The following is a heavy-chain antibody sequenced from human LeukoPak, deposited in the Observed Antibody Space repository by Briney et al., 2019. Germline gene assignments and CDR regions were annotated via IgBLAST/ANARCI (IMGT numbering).Heavy chain of an antibody. D-gene: IGHD3-10*01. V-gene: IGHV3-43D*04. CDR1: GFTFDDYA. J-gene: IGHJ4*02. Sequence: GGSLRLSCAASGFTFDDYAMHWVRQAPGKGLEWVSLISWGGGSTYYADSVKGRFTISRDNSKNSLYLHMNSLRAEDTALYYCAKDRSGNSYGHFVYWGQGTLVTVSS. CDR2: ISWGGGST. CDR3: AKDRSGNSYGHFVY.